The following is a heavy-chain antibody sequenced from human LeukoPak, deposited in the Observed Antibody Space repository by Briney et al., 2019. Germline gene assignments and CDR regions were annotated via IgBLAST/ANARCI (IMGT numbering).Heavy chain of an antibody. CDR1: GFSFRSYS. D-gene: IGHD1-1*01. V-gene: IGHV3-21*01. CDR2: ITGSSPYI. Sequence: GGSLRLSCAPSGFSFRSYSMDGVRQPPGKGLEWVSYITGSSPYISYADSVKGRFTISRDNAENSLFLQMNSLRPEDTAVYFCARDRLEGGETFDSWGQGTLVTVSS. CDR3: ARDRLEGGETFDS. J-gene: IGHJ4*02.